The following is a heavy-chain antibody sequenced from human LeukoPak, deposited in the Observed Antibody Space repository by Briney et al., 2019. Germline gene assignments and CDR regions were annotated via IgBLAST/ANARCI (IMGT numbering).Heavy chain of an antibody. CDR2: INWNGGST. Sequence: RSGGSLRLSCAASGFTFDDYGMSWVRQAPGKGLEWVSGINWNGGSTGYADSVKGRFTISRDNAKNSLYLQMNSLRAEDTALYYCAKDIGAVAGIGYYFDYWGQGTLVTVSS. CDR3: AKDIGAVAGIGYYFDY. CDR1: GFTFDDYG. J-gene: IGHJ4*02. V-gene: IGHV3-20*04. D-gene: IGHD6-19*01.